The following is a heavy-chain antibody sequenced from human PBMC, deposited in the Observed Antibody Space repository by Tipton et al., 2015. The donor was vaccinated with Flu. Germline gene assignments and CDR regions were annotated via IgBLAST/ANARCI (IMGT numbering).Heavy chain of an antibody. V-gene: IGHV4-34*01. CDR2: INHSGST. CDR3: ARGRYCSGGSCYSTLNYYYYGMDV. Sequence: TLSLTCTVSGGSMSGYYWSWIRQPPGKGLEWIGEINHSGSTNYNPSLKSRVTISVDTSKNQFSLKLSSVTAADTAVYYCARGRYCSGGSCYSTLNYYYYGMDVWGQGTTVTVSS. D-gene: IGHD2-15*01. J-gene: IGHJ6*02. CDR1: GGSMSGYY.